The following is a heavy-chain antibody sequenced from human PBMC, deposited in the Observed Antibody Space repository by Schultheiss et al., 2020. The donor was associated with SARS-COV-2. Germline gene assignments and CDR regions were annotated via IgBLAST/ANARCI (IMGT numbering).Heavy chain of an antibody. CDR3: AGLQGVVAATWEYYGMDV. V-gene: IGHV3-21*01. J-gene: IGHJ6*02. CDR1: GFTFSDAW. CDR2: ISSRGTYI. D-gene: IGHD2-15*01. Sequence: GGSLRLSCAASGFTFSDAWMSWVRQAPGKGLEWVSSISSRGTYIYYADSVKGRFTISRDNAKNSLYLQMNSLRAEDTAVYYCAGLQGVVAATWEYYGMDVWGQGTTVTVSS.